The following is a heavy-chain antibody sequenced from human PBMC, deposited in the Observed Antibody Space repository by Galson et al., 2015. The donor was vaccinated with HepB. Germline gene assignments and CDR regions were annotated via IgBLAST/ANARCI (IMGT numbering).Heavy chain of an antibody. J-gene: IGHJ4*02. Sequence: SVKVSCKASGYTFTSYYTHWVRQAPGQGLEWMGIINPNAGSTTYAQKLQGRVTMTRDTSTSTVYMELSSLRSEDTALYYCARDLGYCSGGSCPHFDYWGQGTLVTVSS. V-gene: IGHV1-46*01. CDR3: ARDLGYCSGGSCPHFDY. D-gene: IGHD2-15*01. CDR1: GYTFTSYY. CDR2: INPNAGST.